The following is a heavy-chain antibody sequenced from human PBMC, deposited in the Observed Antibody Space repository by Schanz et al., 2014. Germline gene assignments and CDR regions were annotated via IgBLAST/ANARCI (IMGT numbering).Heavy chain of an antibody. D-gene: IGHD3-22*01. CDR1: GFTFSSYA. CDR2: INQDGSDK. V-gene: IGHV3-7*01. Sequence: DVHLMESGGGLVQPGGSLRLSCAGSGFTFSSYAMNWVRQAPGKGLEWVANINQDGSDKSYVDSVKGRFTISRDNAKNSLYLQMNSLRAEDTAVYYCARDKGGYYPFDYWGQGSLVTVSS. J-gene: IGHJ4*02. CDR3: ARDKGGYYPFDY.